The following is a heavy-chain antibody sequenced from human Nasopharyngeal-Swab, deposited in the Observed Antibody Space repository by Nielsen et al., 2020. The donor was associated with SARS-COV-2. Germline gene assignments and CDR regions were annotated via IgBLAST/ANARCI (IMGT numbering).Heavy chain of an antibody. CDR1: GFSLSTSGVG. Sequence: SGPTLVKPTQTLTLTCTFSGFSLSTSGVGVGWIRQPPGKALEWLALIYWDDDKRYSPSLKSRLTITKDTPKNQVVLTMTNMDPVDTATYYCAHRRIAAFSFVYWGQGTLVTVSS. CDR2: IYWDDDK. V-gene: IGHV2-5*02. J-gene: IGHJ4*02. D-gene: IGHD6-25*01. CDR3: AHRRIAAFSFVY.